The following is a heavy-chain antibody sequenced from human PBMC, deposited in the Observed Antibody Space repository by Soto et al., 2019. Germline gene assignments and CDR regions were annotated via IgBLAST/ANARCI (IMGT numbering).Heavy chain of an antibody. CDR1: GGTFSSYA. CDR2: IIPIFGTA. V-gene: IGHV1-69*01. Sequence: QVQLVQSGAEVKKPGSSVKVSCKASGGTFSSYAISWVRQAPGQGLEWRVGIIPIFGTASYAQQFQGRVTITEDESTRTAYRELSSLRSENTAVYYDASREVEGLGYYSYGTDVWGQGTTVTVSS. CDR3: ASREVEGLGYYSYGTDV. J-gene: IGHJ6*02.